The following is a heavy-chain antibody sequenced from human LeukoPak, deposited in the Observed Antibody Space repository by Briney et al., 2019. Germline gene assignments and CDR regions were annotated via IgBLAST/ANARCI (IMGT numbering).Heavy chain of an antibody. CDR1: GFIFSSFA. V-gene: IGHV3-64D*09. J-gene: IGHJ4*02. CDR2: VSSDGGDT. D-gene: IGHD6-13*01. Sequence: GGSLRLSCSASGFIFSSFAMHWVRQAPGRGLEYVSAVSSDGGDTNYANSVKGRFTISRDNSKNTLYLQMSSLRTDDTAVYYCVRPGKAATGTNYFDNWGQGILVTVSP. CDR3: VRPGKAATGTNYFDN.